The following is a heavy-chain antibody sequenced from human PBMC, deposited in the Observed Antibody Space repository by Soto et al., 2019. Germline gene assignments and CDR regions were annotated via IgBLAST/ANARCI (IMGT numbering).Heavy chain of an antibody. CDR1: GFSLTNGRMG. V-gene: IGHV2-26*01. Sequence: QVTLKESGPVLVQPTETLTLTCSVSGFSLTNGRMGVSWIRQPPGKALEWLAHFFSDAERSYSTSMQSRLNMYKDSSGGQVVLTMTNMAPADTATYFCARMDGDYNYYGLDVWGHGIAVTVSS. CDR2: FFSDAER. D-gene: IGHD4-17*01. CDR3: ARMDGDYNYYGLDV. J-gene: IGHJ6*02.